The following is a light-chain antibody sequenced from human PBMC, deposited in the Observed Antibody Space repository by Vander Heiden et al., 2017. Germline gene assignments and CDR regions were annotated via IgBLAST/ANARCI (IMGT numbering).Light chain of an antibody. Sequence: DIRMTQSPSTLSASVGDRVTITCRASQTISRWLAWYQQKPGKAPKLLIYQISTLESGVPSRFSGSGSGTEFTLTMSSLQPDDFATYFCQQYSSYWTFGQGTKVDIK. CDR3: QQYSSYWT. J-gene: IGKJ1*01. CDR2: QIS. V-gene: IGKV1-5*03. CDR1: QTISRW.